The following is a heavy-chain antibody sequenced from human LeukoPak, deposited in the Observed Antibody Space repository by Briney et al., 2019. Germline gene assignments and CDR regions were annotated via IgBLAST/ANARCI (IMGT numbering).Heavy chain of an antibody. CDR2: IFPSGGEI. CDR1: GFTFSTLA. D-gene: IGHD2-8*02. CDR3: ATYRQVLLPFES. Sequence: GGSLRLSCAASGFTFSTLAMIWVRQPPGKGLEWVSSIFPSGGEIHYADSVKGRFTIFRDNSKSTLTLQMNSLRAEDTAIYYCATYRQVLLPFESWGQGTLVTVSS. V-gene: IGHV3-23*01. J-gene: IGHJ4*02.